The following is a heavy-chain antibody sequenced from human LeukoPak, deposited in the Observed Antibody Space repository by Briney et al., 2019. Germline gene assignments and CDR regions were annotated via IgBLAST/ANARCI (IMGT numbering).Heavy chain of an antibody. J-gene: IGHJ6*02. CDR2: ISWNSGSI. V-gene: IGHV3-9*01. CDR3: AKDIKAVLWFGESLNYYYYYGMDV. CDR1: GFTFDDYA. D-gene: IGHD3-10*01. Sequence: GGSLRLSCAASGFTFDDYAMHWVRQAPGKGLEWVSGISWNSGSIGYADSVKGRFTISRDNAKNSLYLQMNSLRAEDTALYYCAKDIKAVLWFGESLNYYYYYGMDVWGRGTTVTVSS.